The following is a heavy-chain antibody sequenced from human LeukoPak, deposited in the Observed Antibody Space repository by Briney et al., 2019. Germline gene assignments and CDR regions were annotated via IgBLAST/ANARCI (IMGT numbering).Heavy chain of an antibody. CDR2: IKSKADGATT. J-gene: IGHJ4*02. V-gene: IGHV3-15*01. Sequence: GGSLRLSCAASGITFSYAWMVWVRQAPGKGLEWVGRIKSKADGATTDYGVPVKGRFTISRDDSKNTLYLQMNSLTTDDTAVYYCTKDLPYTGGLALNYWGQGALVTVSS. CDR1: GITFSYAW. D-gene: IGHD2-2*02. CDR3: TKDLPYTGGLALNY.